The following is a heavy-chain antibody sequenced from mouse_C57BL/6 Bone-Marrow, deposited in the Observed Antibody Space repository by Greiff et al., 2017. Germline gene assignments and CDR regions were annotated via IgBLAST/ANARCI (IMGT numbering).Heavy chain of an antibody. J-gene: IGHJ3*01. CDR3: ARGDYYGSRLAY. CDR2: ISDGGSYT. V-gene: IGHV5-4*03. CDR1: GFTFSSYA. D-gene: IGHD1-1*01. Sequence: EVKLQESGGGLVKPGGSLKLSCAASGFTFSSYAMSWVRQTPEKRLEWVATISDGGSYTYYPDNVKGRFTISRDNAKNNLYLQMSHLKSEDTAMYYCARGDYYGSRLAYWGQGTLVTVSA.